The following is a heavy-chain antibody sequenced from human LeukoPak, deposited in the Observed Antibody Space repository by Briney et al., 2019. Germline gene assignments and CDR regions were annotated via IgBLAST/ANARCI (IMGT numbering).Heavy chain of an antibody. Sequence: SETLSLTCTVSGDSIRSGDYYWTWIRQHPGKGLEWIGYIYRSGSAYYNPSLKSRLTMSVDTSKNQFSLRLNSVIDADTAVYYCARGGTTVTDYYFDYWGQGTLVTVSS. CDR3: ARGGTTVTDYYFDY. D-gene: IGHD4-17*01. CDR1: GDSIRSGDYY. V-gene: IGHV4-31*03. CDR2: IYRSGSA. J-gene: IGHJ4*02.